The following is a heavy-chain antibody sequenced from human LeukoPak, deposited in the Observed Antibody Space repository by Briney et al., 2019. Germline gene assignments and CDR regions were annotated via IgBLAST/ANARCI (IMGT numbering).Heavy chain of an antibody. Sequence: SVKVSCKASGGTFNNYGISWVRQAPGQGLEWMGKIIPILGLANYAQKFQGRVSITADKSTSTAYMEMNSLRSEDTAVYYCARDGYSYAHRREGSAYWGQGILVTVSS. CDR1: GGTFNNYG. D-gene: IGHD5-18*01. CDR2: IIPILGLA. CDR3: ARDGYSYAHRREGSAY. V-gene: IGHV1-69*04. J-gene: IGHJ4*02.